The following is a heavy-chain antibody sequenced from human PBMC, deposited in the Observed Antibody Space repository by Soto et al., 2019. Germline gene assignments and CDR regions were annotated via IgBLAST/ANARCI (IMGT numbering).Heavy chain of an antibody. CDR3: ARHHGPTTSENWFDP. V-gene: IGHV1-18*01. CDR1: GYTFFTYD. CDR2: ISTYSGDT. Sequence: GASVKVSCKASGYTFFTYDISWVRQAPGQGLEWMGWISTYSGDTKYAQKFQGRVTMTTDTSTTTAYLELRSLRSDDTAVYYCARHHGPTTSENWFDPWRQGTLVTVS. J-gene: IGHJ5*02. D-gene: IGHD5-12*01.